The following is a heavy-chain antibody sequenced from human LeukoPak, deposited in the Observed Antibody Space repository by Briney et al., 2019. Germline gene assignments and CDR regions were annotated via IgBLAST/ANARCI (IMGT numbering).Heavy chain of an antibody. Sequence: PSETLSLTCTVSGDSISNYYWNWIRQPPGKGLEWIEYIYYSGSTNYNPSLKSRVTISIDTSKNQFSLKLSSVTAADTAVYYCARGWYFGSGSYYFDYWGQGTLVTVSS. D-gene: IGHD3-10*01. CDR3: ARGWYFGSGSYYFDY. J-gene: IGHJ4*02. CDR1: GDSISNYY. CDR2: IYYSGST. V-gene: IGHV4-59*01.